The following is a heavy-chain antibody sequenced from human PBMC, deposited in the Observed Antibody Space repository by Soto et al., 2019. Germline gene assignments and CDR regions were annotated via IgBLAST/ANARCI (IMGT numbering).Heavy chain of an antibody. CDR1: GGSISSSSYY. CDR3: ARGGGEDWLSHPFDY. V-gene: IGHV4-39*07. D-gene: IGHD3-9*01. CDR2: IYYSGST. J-gene: IGHJ4*02. Sequence: PSETLSLTCTVSGGSISSSSYYWGWIRQPPGKGLEWIGSIYYSGSTYYDPSLKSRVTISVDTSKNQFSLKLSSVTAADTAVYYCARGGGEDWLSHPFDYWGQGTLVTVSS.